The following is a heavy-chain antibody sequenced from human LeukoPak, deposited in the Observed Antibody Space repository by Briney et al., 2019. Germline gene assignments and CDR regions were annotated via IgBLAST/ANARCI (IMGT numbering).Heavy chain of an antibody. CDR3: ARAGPTVTTLLGY. D-gene: IGHD4-17*01. V-gene: IGHV3-30*03. CDR2: ISYDGSNK. CDR1: GFTFSSYG. J-gene: IGHJ4*02. Sequence: GGSLRLSCAASGFTFSSYGMHWVRQAPGKGLEWVAVISYDGSNKYYADSVKGRFTISRDNAKNSLYLQMNSLRAEDTAVYYCARAGPTVTTLLGYWGQGTLVTVSS.